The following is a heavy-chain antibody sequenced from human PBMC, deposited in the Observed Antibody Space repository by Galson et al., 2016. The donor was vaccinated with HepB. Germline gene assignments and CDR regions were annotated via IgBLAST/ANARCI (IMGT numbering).Heavy chain of an antibody. V-gene: IGHV4-34*01. D-gene: IGHD3-16*01. CDR2: IYHSGST. CDR3: ARNNSDYEGALDV. Sequence: ETLSLTCSVSGGSFSFYSWTWIRQPPGKGLEWIGEIYHSGSTHYNPSLKSRVTISVDTSKNQLSLKLNSVTATDTAVYFCARNNSDYEGALDVWGQGTTVTVS. J-gene: IGHJ6*02. CDR1: GGSFSFYS.